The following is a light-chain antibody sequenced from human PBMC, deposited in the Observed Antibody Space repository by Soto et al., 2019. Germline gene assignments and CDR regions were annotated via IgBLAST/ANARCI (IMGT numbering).Light chain of an antibody. V-gene: IGKV1-39*01. J-gene: IGKJ3*01. CDR1: QSISRS. CDR2: AAS. Sequence: DIQMTQSPSSLSASVGDRATITCRASQSISRSLNWYQQKPGKAPKLLFYAASTLQGGGPSRFSGSGSETDFTLTISSLQPEDFATYYCQHSYTAPFTFGPGTKVDIK. CDR3: QHSYTAPFT.